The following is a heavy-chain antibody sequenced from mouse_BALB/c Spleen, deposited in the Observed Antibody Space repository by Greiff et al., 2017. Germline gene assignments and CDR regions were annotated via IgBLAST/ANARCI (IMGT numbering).Heavy chain of an antibody. J-gene: IGHJ3*01. D-gene: IGHD2-1*01. CDR1: GYTFSSYW. CDR3: ARRDGNYPSWFAY. CDR2: ILPGSGST. Sequence: VQLQQPGSVLVRPGASVKLSCKATGYTFSSYWIGWVKQSPGHGLEWIGEILPGSGSTNYNEKFKGKATFTADSSSNTAYMQLSSLTSEDSAVYYCARRDGNYPSWFAYWGQGTLVTVSA. V-gene: IGHV1-9*01.